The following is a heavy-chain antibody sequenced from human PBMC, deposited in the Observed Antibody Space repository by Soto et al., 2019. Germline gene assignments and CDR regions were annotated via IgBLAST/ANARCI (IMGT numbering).Heavy chain of an antibody. CDR3: AKDIAKVVPAAINWFDP. V-gene: IGHV3-9*01. CDR2: ISWNSGSI. J-gene: IGHJ5*02. Sequence: EVQLVESGGGLVQPGRSLRLSCAASGFTFDDYAMHWVRQAPGKGLEWVSGISWNSGSIGYADSVKGRFTISRDNAKXXXXXQMNSLRAEDTALYYCAKDIAKVVPAAINWFDPWGQGTLVTVSS. CDR1: GFTFDDYA. D-gene: IGHD2-2*01.